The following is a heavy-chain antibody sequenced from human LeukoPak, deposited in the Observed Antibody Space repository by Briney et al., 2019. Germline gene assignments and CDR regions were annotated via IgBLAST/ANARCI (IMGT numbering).Heavy chain of an antibody. Sequence: SETLSLTCTVSGGSISSGGYYWSWIRQHPGKGLEWIGYIYYSGSTYYNPSLKSRVTISVDTSKNQFSLKLSSVTAAGTAVYYCARDHPQKVQHWGQGTLVTVSS. V-gene: IGHV4-31*03. CDR2: IYYSGST. CDR3: ARDHPQKVQH. J-gene: IGHJ1*01. CDR1: GGSISSGGYY.